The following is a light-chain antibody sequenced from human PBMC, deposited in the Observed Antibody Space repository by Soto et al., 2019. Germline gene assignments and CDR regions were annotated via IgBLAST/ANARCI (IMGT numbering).Light chain of an antibody. CDR1: SSDVGNYNY. CDR2: DVS. CDR3: SSFVSSSALVV. Sequence: QSALTQPASVSGSPGQSITISCTGTSSDVGNYNYVSWYQQHPGKAPKLMIYDVSNRPSGVSDRFSGSKSGNTGSLTISGLQAEDEADYYCSSFVSSSALVVFGGGTKLTVL. J-gene: IGLJ2*01. V-gene: IGLV2-14*01.